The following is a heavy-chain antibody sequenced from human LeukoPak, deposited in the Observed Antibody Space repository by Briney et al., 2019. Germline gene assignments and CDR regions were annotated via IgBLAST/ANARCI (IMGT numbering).Heavy chain of an antibody. CDR1: GGSISSYY. Sequence: SETLSLTCTVSGGSISSYYWSWIRQPPGKGLEWVGHIYYLGSTNYNPSLKSRVTISIDTSKNYFSLKLNSVIAADTAVYYCARDRPGSYWYFDPWGRGTLVTVSS. CDR2: IYYLGST. CDR3: ARDRPGSYWYFDP. D-gene: IGHD3-10*01. V-gene: IGHV4-59*01. J-gene: IGHJ2*01.